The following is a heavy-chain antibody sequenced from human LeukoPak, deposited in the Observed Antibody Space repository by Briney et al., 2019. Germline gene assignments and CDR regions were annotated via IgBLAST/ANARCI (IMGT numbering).Heavy chain of an antibody. J-gene: IGHJ3*02. CDR3: ARVRNLVGVTDAFNI. CDR2: IYYSGST. Sequence: SETLSLTCTVSGGSISSYYWSWIRQPPGKGLEWIGYIYYSGSTNYNPSLKSRVTISVDTSKNQFSLKLSSVTAADTAVYYCARVRNLVGVTDAFNIWAEGQWSPSLQ. D-gene: IGHD1-26*01. V-gene: IGHV4-59*08. CDR1: GGSISSYY.